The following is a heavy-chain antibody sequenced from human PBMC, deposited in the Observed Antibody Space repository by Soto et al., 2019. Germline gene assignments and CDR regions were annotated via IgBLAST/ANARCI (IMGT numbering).Heavy chain of an antibody. CDR2: LKSKTNGETA. CDR1: GLTLTDAW. CDR3: AYYRVSLAVHCDS. Sequence: EVQLVESGGGLVKPGESLRLSCTASGLTLTDAWMNWVRQAPGKGLEWVGRLKSKTNGETADYAAPVRGRFTMLIDNSKNRLYLQMNSLRAEDVAVYYCAYYRVSLAVHCDSWGQGTLVTVSS. V-gene: IGHV3-15*07. J-gene: IGHJ4*02. D-gene: IGHD3-10*01.